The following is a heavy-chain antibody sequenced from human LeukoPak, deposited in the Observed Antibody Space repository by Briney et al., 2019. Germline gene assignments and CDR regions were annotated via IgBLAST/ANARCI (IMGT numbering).Heavy chain of an antibody. J-gene: IGHJ4*02. Sequence: PGGSLRLSCSASGFTFSNSAMYWVRQAPGKGLEYVSSIIANGGDTYYADSVKGILTISRDNSKSTLYLQMSSLRTEDTAMYYCVKYSGFDYFFDYWGQGTLVTVSS. CDR1: GFTFSNSA. CDR2: IIANGGDT. V-gene: IGHV3-64D*06. D-gene: IGHD5-12*01. CDR3: VKYSGFDYFFDY.